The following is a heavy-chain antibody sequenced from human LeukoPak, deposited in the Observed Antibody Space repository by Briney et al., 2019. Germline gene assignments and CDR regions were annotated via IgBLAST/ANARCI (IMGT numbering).Heavy chain of an antibody. CDR2: ISSSGTTI. J-gene: IGHJ6*03. CDR1: GFTFSSYE. V-gene: IGHV3-48*03. Sequence: PGGSLRLSCAASGFTFSSYEMNWVRQAPGKGLEWVSYISSSGTTIYYADSVKGRFTISRDNAKNSLYLQMNSLRAEDTAVYYCAREAPGIAVAGTGSDYYYYMDVWGKGTTVTISS. D-gene: IGHD6-19*01. CDR3: AREAPGIAVAGTGSDYYYYMDV.